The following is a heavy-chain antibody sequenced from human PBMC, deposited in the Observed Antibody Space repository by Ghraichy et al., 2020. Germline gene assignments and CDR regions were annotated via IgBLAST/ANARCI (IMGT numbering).Heavy chain of an antibody. Sequence: ASVKVSCKASGYTFTNFALNWVRQAPGQGLEWMGWIDTNTGSPTFAQGFTGRFVFSLDTSVSTAYLQINSLRAEDTAIYYCAKDRGAYYGYRGMDVWGQGTTVTVYS. CDR2: IDTNTGSP. V-gene: IGHV7-4-1*02. D-gene: IGHD5-24*01. CDR3: AKDRGAYYGYRGMDV. J-gene: IGHJ6*02. CDR1: GYTFTNFA.